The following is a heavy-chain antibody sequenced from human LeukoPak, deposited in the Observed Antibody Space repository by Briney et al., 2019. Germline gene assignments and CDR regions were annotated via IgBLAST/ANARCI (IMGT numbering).Heavy chain of an antibody. J-gene: IGHJ5*02. D-gene: IGHD6-13*01. CDR3: AKRAKVAAAGSAWWKNWFDP. V-gene: IGHV3-30*18. CDR1: GFTFSSYG. Sequence: GGSLRLSCAASGFTFSSYGMHWVRQAPGKGLEWVAVISYDGSNKYYADSVKGRFTISRDNSKNTLYLQMNSLRAEDTAVYYCAKRAKVAAAGSAWWKNWFDPWGQGTLVTVSS. CDR2: ISYDGSNK.